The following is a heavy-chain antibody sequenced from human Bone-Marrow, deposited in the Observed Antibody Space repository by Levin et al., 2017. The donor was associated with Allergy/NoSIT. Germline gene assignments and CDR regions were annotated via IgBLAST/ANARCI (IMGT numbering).Heavy chain of an antibody. CDR1: GGTFSSYA. J-gene: IGHJ4*02. Sequence: ASVKVSCKASGGTFSSYAISWVRQAPGQGLEWMGGIIPIFGTANYAQKFQGRVTITADKSTSTAYMELSSLRSEDTAVYYCARSIQWLRLRYFDYWGQGTLVTVSS. CDR3: ARSIQWLRLRYFDY. CDR2: IIPIFGTA. D-gene: IGHD5-12*01. V-gene: IGHV1-69*06.